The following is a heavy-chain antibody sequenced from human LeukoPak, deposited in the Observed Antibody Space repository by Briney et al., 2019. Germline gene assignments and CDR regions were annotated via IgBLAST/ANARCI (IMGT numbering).Heavy chain of an antibody. V-gene: IGHV3-30*18. CDR1: GFTFSSYG. D-gene: IGHD5-18*01. Sequence: GGSLRLSCAASGFTFSSYGMHWVRQAPGKGLEWVAVISYDGSNKYYADSVKGRFTISRDNSKNTLYLQMNSLRAEDTAVYYCAKDGTDPNQVDTLQGYFDYWGQGTLVTVSS. CDR3: AKDGTDPNQVDTLQGYFDY. CDR2: ISYDGSNK. J-gene: IGHJ4*02.